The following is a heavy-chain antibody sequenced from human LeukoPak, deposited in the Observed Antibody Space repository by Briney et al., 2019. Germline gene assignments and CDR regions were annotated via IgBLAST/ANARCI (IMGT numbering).Heavy chain of an antibody. V-gene: IGHV1-8*01. D-gene: IGHD3-22*01. CDR3: ASGIVAYYDSSGYYHTSS. Sequence: ASVKVSCKASGYTFTSYDINWVRQATGQGLEWMGWMNPNSGNTGYAQKFQGRVTMTRNTSISTAYMELSSLRSEDTAVYYCASGIVAYYDSSGYYHTSSWGQGTLVTVSS. CDR1: GYTFTSYD. J-gene: IGHJ5*02. CDR2: MNPNSGNT.